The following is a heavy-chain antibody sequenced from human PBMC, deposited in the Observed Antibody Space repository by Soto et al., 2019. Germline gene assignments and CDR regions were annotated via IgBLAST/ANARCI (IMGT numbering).Heavy chain of an antibody. V-gene: IGHV3-48*02. J-gene: IGHJ6*02. CDR3: ARDSQFSSGEDYFYYYGMDV. D-gene: IGHD3-22*01. Sequence: EVQLVESGGGLVQPGTSLRLSCKVSGFTLSTYSMNWVRQAPGRGLEWVSFVSSSGVTIYYADSVKGRFTISRDTAQNSLFLQMDSLRDEDTAVYYCARDSQFSSGEDYFYYYGMDVWGQGTTVTVSS. CDR1: GFTLSTYS. CDR2: VSSSGVTI.